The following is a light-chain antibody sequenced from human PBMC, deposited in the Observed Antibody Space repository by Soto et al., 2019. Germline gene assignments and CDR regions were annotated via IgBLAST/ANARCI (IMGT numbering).Light chain of an antibody. CDR1: QTISSW. CDR3: QHYNSYSEA. Sequence: DIQMTHSPSTLSGSVGDRVTITFRASQTISSWLAWYQQKPGKAPKLLIYKSSTLKSGVPSRFSGSGSGTEFTLTISSLQPDDFATYYCQHYNSYSEAFGQGTKVDIK. CDR2: KSS. J-gene: IGKJ1*01. V-gene: IGKV1-5*03.